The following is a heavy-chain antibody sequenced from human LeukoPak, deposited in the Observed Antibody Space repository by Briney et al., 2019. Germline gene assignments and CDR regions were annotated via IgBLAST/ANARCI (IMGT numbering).Heavy chain of an antibody. Sequence: SETLSLTCAVSGYSISSGYYWGWIRQPPGKGLEWIGSIYHSGSTYYKPSLKSRVTISVDTSKNQFSLKLSSVTAADTAVYYCARHVPTPYYYMDVWGKGTTVTVSS. CDR1: GYSISSGYY. CDR2: IYHSGST. J-gene: IGHJ6*03. D-gene: IGHD2-2*01. V-gene: IGHV4-38-2*01. CDR3: ARHVPTPYYYMDV.